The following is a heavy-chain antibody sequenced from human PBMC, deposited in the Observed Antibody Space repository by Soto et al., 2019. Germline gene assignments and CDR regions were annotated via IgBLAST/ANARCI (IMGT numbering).Heavy chain of an antibody. CDR2: IYYSGST. D-gene: IGHD3-10*01. J-gene: IGHJ6*02. V-gene: IGHV4-59*01. Sequence: SETLSLTCTVSGGSISSYYWSWIRQPPGKGLEWIGYIYYSGSTNYNPSLKSRVTISVDTSKNQFSLKLSSVTAADTAVYYCARGQHYYGSSMDVWGQGTTVTVSS. CDR3: ARGQHYYGSSMDV. CDR1: GGSISSYY.